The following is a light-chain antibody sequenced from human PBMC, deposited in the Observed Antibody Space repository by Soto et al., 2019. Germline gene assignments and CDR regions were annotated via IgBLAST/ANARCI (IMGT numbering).Light chain of an antibody. V-gene: IGKV4-1*01. Sequence: DRLMTPSPYSLAVSLGERATINCRSSQSVLYSSNNKNYLAWYQHKPGQPPKLLIYWASTRESGVPDRFSGSGSGTDFTLTIGSLQAEDVAVYYCQQYNNWPLTFGQGTRLEIK. J-gene: IGKJ5*01. CDR1: QSVLYSSNNKNY. CDR3: QQYNNWPLT. CDR2: WAS.